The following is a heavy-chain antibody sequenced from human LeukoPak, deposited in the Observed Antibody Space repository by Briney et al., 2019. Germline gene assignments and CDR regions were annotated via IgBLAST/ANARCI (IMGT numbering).Heavy chain of an antibody. CDR3: AREYREVVVIFAFDI. V-gene: IGHV3-33*01. Sequence: GRSLRLSCALSGFTPSSYGTGCVRHAPGGGLGWGAGIWFDVSNKYYTDSVKGRFTISRDNSKTPLYLQMNSLRAEDTAVYCCAREYREVVVIFAFDIWGQGTMVTVSS. D-gene: IGHD3-22*01. CDR1: GFTPSSYG. CDR2: IWFDVSNK. J-gene: IGHJ3*02.